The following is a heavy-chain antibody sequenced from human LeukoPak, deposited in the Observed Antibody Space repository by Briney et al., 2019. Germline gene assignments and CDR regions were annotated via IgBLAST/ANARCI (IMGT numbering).Heavy chain of an antibody. CDR1: GGSISSSSYY. J-gene: IGHJ4*02. CDR3: ARDSFVRHYYDSSGYLDY. V-gene: IGHV4-39*07. Sequence: SETLSLTCTVSGGSISSSSYYWGWIRQPPGKGLEWIGSIYYSGSTYYNPSLKSRVTISVDTSKNQFSLKLSSVTAADTAVYYCARDSFVRHYYDSSGYLDYWGQGTLVTVSS. D-gene: IGHD3-22*01. CDR2: IYYSGST.